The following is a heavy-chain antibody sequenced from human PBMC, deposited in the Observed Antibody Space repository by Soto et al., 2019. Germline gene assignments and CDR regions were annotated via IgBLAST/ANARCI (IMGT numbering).Heavy chain of an antibody. CDR1: EFTFSTYS. J-gene: IGHJ4*02. Sequence: EVQLVESGGGLVQPGGSLRLSCAASEFTFSTYSMNWVRQAPGKGLEWVSYISSDSRANYADSVKGRFTISRDNAKNSLYLQMNSLRAEDTAVYYGARPYFSGWLGAYWGQGTLVTVSS. D-gene: IGHD6-19*01. CDR2: ISSDSRA. CDR3: ARPYFSGWLGAY. V-gene: IGHV3-48*01.